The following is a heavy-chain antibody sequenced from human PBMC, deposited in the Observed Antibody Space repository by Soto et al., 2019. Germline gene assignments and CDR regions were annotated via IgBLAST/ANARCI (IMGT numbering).Heavy chain of an antibody. CDR2: IYYTGST. D-gene: IGHD3-10*01. J-gene: IGHJ4*02. CDR3: ARNEFHSQSSGTYVDY. CDR1: GVSISSSNYH. V-gene: IGHV4-39*01. Sequence: SEPLSLTCTVSGVSISSSNYHWGWIRQPPGKGLEWIVSIYYTGSTHYNPSLKSRVTVCADTSKNQSSLRLSYVIAEDTAVYYCARNEFHSQSSGTYVDYWGQGTLVTVSS.